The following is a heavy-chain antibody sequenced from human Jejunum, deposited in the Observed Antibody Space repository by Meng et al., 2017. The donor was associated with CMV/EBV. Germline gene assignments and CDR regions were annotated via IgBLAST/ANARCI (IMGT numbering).Heavy chain of an antibody. J-gene: IGHJ3*02. V-gene: IGHV3-53*01. D-gene: IGHD1-26*01. CDR1: GFTVSTDY. Sequence: SGFTVSTDYMSWVRQAPGKGLEWVSSIYIGSSTDYADSVKGRFTISRDNPKNTLILQMNNLRPEDTALYYCARFSIVGRTNAVDIWGHGTMVTVSS. CDR3: ARFSIVGRTNAVDI. CDR2: IYIGSST.